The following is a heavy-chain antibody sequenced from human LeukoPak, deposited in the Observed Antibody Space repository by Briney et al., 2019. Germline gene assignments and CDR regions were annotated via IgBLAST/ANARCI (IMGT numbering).Heavy chain of an antibody. D-gene: IGHD1-14*01. Sequence: ASVKVSCKASGYTFTSYGISWVRQAPGQGLEWMGGIIPIFGTANYAQKFQGRVTITADESTSTAYMELSSLRSEDTAVYYCARGNPTEGAFDIWGQGTMVTVSS. V-gene: IGHV1-69*13. CDR3: ARGNPTEGAFDI. CDR1: GYTFTSYG. J-gene: IGHJ3*02. CDR2: IIPIFGTA.